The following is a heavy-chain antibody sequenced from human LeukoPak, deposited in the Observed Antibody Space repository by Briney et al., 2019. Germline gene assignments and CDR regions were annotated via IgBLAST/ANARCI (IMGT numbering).Heavy chain of an antibody. CDR3: MIDYFDWASSRSGNYF. CDR1: GYRLSAVS. Sequence: ASVKLSCKVSGYRLSAVSMHWVRQAPGKGLGWMGGFEPEDGATIYAERFQGRITMTEDTSTDTAYMDLTRLTSEDTAVYYCMIDYFDWASSRSGNYFWGQGTLVTVSS. V-gene: IGHV1-24*01. CDR2: FEPEDGAT. J-gene: IGHJ4*02. D-gene: IGHD3-3*01.